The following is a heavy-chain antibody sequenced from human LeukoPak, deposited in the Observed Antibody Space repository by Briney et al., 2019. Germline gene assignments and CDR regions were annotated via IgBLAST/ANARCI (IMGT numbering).Heavy chain of an antibody. CDR2: INTNTEKP. D-gene: IGHD1-26*01. V-gene: IGHV7-4-1*02. CDR3: ARIVGATEALDS. Sequence: GGSVEVSCKASGYTFIRYDMNRMRQAPGEEREVLGWINTNTEKPSYAEDFTGRFVFSLDTSVTTAYLHINNLRADDSAIYYCARIVGATEALDSWGQGTLVTVSS. CDR1: GYTFIRYD. J-gene: IGHJ4*02.